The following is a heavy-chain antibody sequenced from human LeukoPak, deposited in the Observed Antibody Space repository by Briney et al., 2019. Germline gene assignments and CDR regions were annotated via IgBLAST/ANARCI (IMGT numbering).Heavy chain of an antibody. J-gene: IGHJ6*03. Sequence: GGSLRLSCAASGFTFSSYAMSWVRQAPGKGLEWVPSISGSGSITSYADSVKGRFTISRDNSKNTLYLQMNSLRVEDTAVYYCAKEGGNSGYYYYYYMDVWGKGTTVTVSS. V-gene: IGHV3-23*01. CDR3: AKEGGNSGYYYYYYMDV. D-gene: IGHD4-23*01. CDR1: GFTFSSYA. CDR2: ISGSGSIT.